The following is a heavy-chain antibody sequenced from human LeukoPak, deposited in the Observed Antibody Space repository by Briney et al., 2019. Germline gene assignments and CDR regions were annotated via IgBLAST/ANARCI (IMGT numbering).Heavy chain of an antibody. D-gene: IGHD5-18*01. J-gene: IGHJ4*02. CDR3: ARFRFGYNYGDY. CDR2: ISDSGRT. V-gene: IGHV4-39*01. Sequence: PSETLSLTCTVSGGSISSSAYYWGWIRQPPGEGLEWIGSISDSGRTYYNPSLKSRVTISVDTSKNQFSLKLNSVADADTAMFYCARFRFGYNYGDYWGQGTLVTLSS. CDR1: GGSISSSAYY.